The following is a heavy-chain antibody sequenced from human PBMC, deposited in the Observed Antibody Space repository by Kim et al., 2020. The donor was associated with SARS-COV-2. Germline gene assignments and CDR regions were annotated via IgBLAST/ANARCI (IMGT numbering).Heavy chain of an antibody. CDR2: ISGPSSTT. V-gene: IGHV3-48*02. CDR1: GFSYSAYS. D-gene: IGHD5-18*01. J-gene: IGHJ4*02. CDR3: ARVHSYGQPFDY. Sequence: GGSLRLSCAASGFSYSAYSMHWVRQAPGKGLEGVSYISGPSSTTYYADFVKGRFTISRDNAKASVYLQMNSLRDEDTAVYYCARVHSYGQPFDYWGQGILVTVSS.